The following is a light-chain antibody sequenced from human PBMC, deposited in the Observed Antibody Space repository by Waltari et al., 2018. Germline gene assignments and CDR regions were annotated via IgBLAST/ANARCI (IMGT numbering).Light chain of an antibody. J-gene: IGKJ2*01. CDR2: SVS. CDR1: QKIYTY. V-gene: IGKV1-39*01. Sequence: DIQMTQSPSSLSASVGDRVTITCRASQKIYTYLNWYQQKAGKAPNLLISSVSTLQSGFPSRFSGSGSGTEFTLTISSLQPEDFATYFCQQSYNTPPMYTFGQGTKLELK. CDR3: QQSYNTPPMYT.